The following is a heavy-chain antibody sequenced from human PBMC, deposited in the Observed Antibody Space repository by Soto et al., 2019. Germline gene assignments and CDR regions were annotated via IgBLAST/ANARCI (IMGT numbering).Heavy chain of an antibody. J-gene: IGHJ5*02. CDR3: AKDSSSWYHGNWFDP. Sequence: PGGSLRLSCAASGFTFSSYAMSWVRQAPGKGPEWVSAISGSGGSTYYADSVKGRFTISRDNSKNTLYLQMNSLRAEDTAVYYCAKDSSSWYHGNWFDPWGQGTLVTVSS. V-gene: IGHV3-23*01. CDR1: GFTFSSYA. CDR2: ISGSGGST. D-gene: IGHD6-13*01.